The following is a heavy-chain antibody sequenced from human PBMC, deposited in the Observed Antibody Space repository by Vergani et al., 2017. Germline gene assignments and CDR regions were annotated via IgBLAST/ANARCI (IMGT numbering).Heavy chain of an antibody. D-gene: IGHD3-10*01. Sequence: QVQLVQSGAEVKKPGSSVKVSCKASGGTFSSYAISWVRQAPGQGLEWMGGIIPIFGTANYAQKFQGRVPITADESTSTAYRELSSLRSEDTAVYYCARDLRGIFGELDYWGQGTLVTVSS. CDR2: IIPIFGTA. J-gene: IGHJ4*02. CDR1: GGTFSSYA. CDR3: ARDLRGIFGELDY. V-gene: IGHV1-69*01.